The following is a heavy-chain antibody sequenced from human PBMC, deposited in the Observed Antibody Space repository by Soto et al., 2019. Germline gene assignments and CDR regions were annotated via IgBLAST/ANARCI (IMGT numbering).Heavy chain of an antibody. CDR2: MYYGGTT. D-gene: IGHD2-15*01. J-gene: IGHJ3*01. Sequence: QLQLQESGPGLVKPSETLSLTCTVSGGSISSSSYYWGWIRQSPGKGLEWIASMYYGGTTYYNPSLKSRVTMSVDTSKNQFSLKLTSVTAADTAVYHCARHTGFSRVGPSWGQGTMVTVS. CDR1: GGSISSSSYY. V-gene: IGHV4-39*01. CDR3: ARHTGFSRVGPS.